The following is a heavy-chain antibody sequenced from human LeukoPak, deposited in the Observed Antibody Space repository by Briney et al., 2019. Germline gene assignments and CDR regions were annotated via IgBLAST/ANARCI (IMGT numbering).Heavy chain of an antibody. CDR1: GDSISSYY. J-gene: IGHJ4*02. CDR2: IYYSGNT. Sequence: RSSETLSLTCTVSGDSISSYYWSWIRQPPGKGLEWIGCIYYSGNTNYNPSLKSRVTISVDTSKNQFSLKLSSVTAADTAVYYCARVGVVFDYWGQGTLVTVSS. V-gene: IGHV4-59*08. D-gene: IGHD3-16*01. CDR3: ARVGVVFDY.